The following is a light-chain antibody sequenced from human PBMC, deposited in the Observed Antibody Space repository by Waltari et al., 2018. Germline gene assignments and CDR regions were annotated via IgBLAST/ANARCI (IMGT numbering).Light chain of an antibody. Sequence: QSALTQPPSASGSPGQSVTISCTGTSRDVGPYVSWYQQHPGKAPQLMIYGVNKRPSGVPDRFSGSKAGHTASLTVSGLQADDEADYYCYSSAGSNNWVFGGGTKLTVL. V-gene: IGLV2-8*01. J-gene: IGLJ3*02. CDR3: YSSAGSNNWV. CDR1: SRDVGPY. CDR2: GVN.